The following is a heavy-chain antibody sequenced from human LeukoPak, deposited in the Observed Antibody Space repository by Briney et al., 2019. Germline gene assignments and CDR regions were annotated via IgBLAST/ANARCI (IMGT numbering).Heavy chain of an antibody. J-gene: IGHJ4*02. CDR2: ISYDGSNK. CDR1: GFTFSSYA. CDR3: ARDYGDYVGYFDY. V-gene: IGHV3-30-3*01. Sequence: GWSLRLSCAASGFTFSSYAMHWVRQAPGKGLEWVAVISYDGSNKYYADSVKGRFTISRDNSKNTLYLQMNSLRAEDTAVYYCARDYGDYVGYFDYWGQGTLVTVSS. D-gene: IGHD4-17*01.